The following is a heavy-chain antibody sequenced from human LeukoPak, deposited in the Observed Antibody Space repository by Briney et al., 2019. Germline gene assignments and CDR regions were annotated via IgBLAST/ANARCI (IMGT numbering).Heavy chain of an antibody. CDR3: ARGSDTAAGLY. J-gene: IGHJ4*02. CDR1: GGFFSGYY. D-gene: IGHD6-13*01. CDR2: INHSGSP. V-gene: IGHV4-34*01. Sequence: SETLSLTCAVYGGFFSGYYWSWIRQPPGKGLEWLGEINHSGSPNYNPSLKSRVPISVDSSKNQFSLKVSSVTAADTAVYYCARGSDTAAGLYWGQGTLVTVSS.